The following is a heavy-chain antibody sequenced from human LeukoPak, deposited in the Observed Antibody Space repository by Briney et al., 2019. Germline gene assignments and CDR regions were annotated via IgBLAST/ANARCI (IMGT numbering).Heavy chain of an antibody. J-gene: IGHJ3*02. CDR3: ARVYPWRYCSGGSCSDAFDI. Sequence: SETLSLTCAVSGGSISSGGYSWSWIRQPPGKGLEWIGYIYHSGSTYYNPSPKSRVTISVDRSKNQFSLKLSSVTAADTAVYYCARVYPWRYCSGGSCSDAFDIWGQGTMVTVPS. CDR1: GGSISSGGYS. CDR2: IYHSGST. D-gene: IGHD2-15*01. V-gene: IGHV4-30-2*01.